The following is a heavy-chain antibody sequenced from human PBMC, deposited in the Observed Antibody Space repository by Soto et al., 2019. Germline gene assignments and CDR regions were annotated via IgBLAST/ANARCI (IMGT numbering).Heavy chain of an antibody. CDR2: MEVNAGST. V-gene: IGHV3-23*01. CDR3: AKKVVPVTGSDWFDT. Sequence: GGSXRLSXXASXXXXXXXXXXXXXQAPGKGLEWVXGMEVNAGSTLSADSVKGRFTISRDNSRNTLYLQMNSLRAEDTAVYYCAKKVVPVTGSDWFDTWGQGTLVTVSS. CDR1: XXXXXXXX. D-gene: IGHD4-4*01. J-gene: IGHJ5*02.